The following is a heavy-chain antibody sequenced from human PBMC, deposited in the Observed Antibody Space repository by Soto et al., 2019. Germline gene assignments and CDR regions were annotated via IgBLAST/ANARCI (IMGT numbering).Heavy chain of an antibody. CDR2: LYYSGST. CDR3: ARVNSPYYYDSSGYYFYYYYYGKDV. Sequence: SQTLSLTCTVSGGSISSYYWSWIRQPTGKGLEWLGYLYYSGSTNYNPSLKRRVTISVDTSKNQFSLKLSSVTAADTAVYYCARVNSPYYYDSSGYYFYYYYYGKDVWGQGTADTVSS. CDR1: GGSISSYY. V-gene: IGHV4-59*01. J-gene: IGHJ6*02. D-gene: IGHD3-22*01.